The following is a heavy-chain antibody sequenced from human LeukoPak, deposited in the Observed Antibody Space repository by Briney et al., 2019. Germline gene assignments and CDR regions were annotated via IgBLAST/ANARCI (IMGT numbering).Heavy chain of an antibody. CDR1: GGSISSSSYY. Sequence: PSETQSLTCTVSGGSISSSSYYWGWIRQPPGKGLEWIGSIYYSGSTYYNPSLKSRVTVSVDTSKNQFSLKLSSVTAADTAVYYCARQEGRLDYYGSGSTMNWFDPWGQGTLVTVSS. CDR3: ARQEGRLDYYGSGSTMNWFDP. CDR2: IYYSGST. J-gene: IGHJ5*02. D-gene: IGHD3-10*01. V-gene: IGHV4-39*01.